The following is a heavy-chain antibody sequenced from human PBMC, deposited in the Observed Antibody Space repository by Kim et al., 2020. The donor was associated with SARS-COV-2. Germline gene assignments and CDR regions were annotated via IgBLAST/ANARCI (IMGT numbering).Heavy chain of an antibody. J-gene: IGHJ6*02. V-gene: IGHV3-30*18. D-gene: IGHD3-22*01. CDR1: GFTFSSYG. CDR3: AKDLITMIVVVTGYYYYDMDV. Sequence: GGSLRLSCAASGFTFSSYGMHWVRQAPGKGLEWVAVISYDGSNKYYADSVKGRFTISRDNSKNTLYLQMNSLRAEDTAVYYCAKDLITMIVVVTGYYYYDMDVWGQGTTVTVSS. CDR2: ISYDGSNK.